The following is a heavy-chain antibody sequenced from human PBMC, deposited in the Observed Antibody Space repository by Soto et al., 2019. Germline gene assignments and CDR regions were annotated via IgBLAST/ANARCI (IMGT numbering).Heavy chain of an antibody. D-gene: IGHD5-12*01. CDR3: AKRLQLRGYRNRGDFDY. CDR2: INAGNGNT. J-gene: IGHJ4*02. V-gene: IGHV1-3*01. CDR1: GYTFTSYA. Sequence: ASVKVSCKASGYTFTSYAMHWVRQAPGQGFEWMGWINAGNGNTKYSQKFQGRVTITRDTSASTAYMELNSLRAEDTAIYYCAKRLQLRGYRNRGDFDYWGQGTLVTVSS.